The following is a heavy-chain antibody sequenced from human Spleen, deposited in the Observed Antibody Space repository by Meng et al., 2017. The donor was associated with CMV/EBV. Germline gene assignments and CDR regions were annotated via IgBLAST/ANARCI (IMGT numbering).Heavy chain of an antibody. Sequence: GESLKISCAASGFTFSSYWMHWVRQAPGKGLVWVSRINSDGSSTSYADSVKGRFTISRDNSMDTMYLQMNSLRPEDTAVYYCARAAFCSSSTCWYGMDVWGQGTTVTVSS. CDR3: ARAAFCSSSTCWYGMDV. CDR2: INSDGSST. CDR1: GFTFSSYW. D-gene: IGHD2-2*01. V-gene: IGHV3-74*01. J-gene: IGHJ6*02.